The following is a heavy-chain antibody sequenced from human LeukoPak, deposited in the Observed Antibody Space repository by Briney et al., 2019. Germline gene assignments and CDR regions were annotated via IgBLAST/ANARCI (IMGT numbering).Heavy chain of an antibody. CDR3: ARVGLEQWLANNWFDP. D-gene: IGHD6-19*01. J-gene: IGHJ5*02. CDR2: IYYSGST. Sequence: PSETLSLTCTVSGYSISSGYYWGWIRQPPGKGLEWIGSIYYSGSTYYNPSLKSRVTISVDTSKNQFSLKLSSVTAADTAVYYCARVGLEQWLANNWFDPWGQGTLVTVSS. V-gene: IGHV4-38-2*02. CDR1: GYSISSGYY.